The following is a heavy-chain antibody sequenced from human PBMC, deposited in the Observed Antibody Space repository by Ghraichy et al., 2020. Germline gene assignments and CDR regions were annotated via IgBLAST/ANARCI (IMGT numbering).Heavy chain of an antibody. CDR1: GGSISSYY. CDR3: ARQSGRITGTDY. CDR2: IYYGGGT. V-gene: IGHV4-59*08. Sequence: SETLSLTCTVSGGSISSYYWTWIRQPPGKGLEWIGYIYYGGGTNYNPSLKSRATLSVDTSKNQFSLELNSVTAADTAVYYCARQSGRITGTDYWGQGTLVTVSS. D-gene: IGHD1-20*01. J-gene: IGHJ4*02.